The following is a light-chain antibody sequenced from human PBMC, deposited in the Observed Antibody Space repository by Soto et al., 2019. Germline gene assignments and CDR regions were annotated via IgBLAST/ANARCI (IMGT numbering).Light chain of an antibody. CDR2: DAS. CDR3: QQRSNWLWT. V-gene: IGKV3-11*01. Sequence: EIVLTQSPATLSLSPGERATLSCRASQSVSSYLAWYQQKTGQAPRILIYDASNRATGIPARFSGSGSGTDCTLTISSLEPEDFAVYYCQQRSNWLWTFGQGTKVDI. J-gene: IGKJ1*01. CDR1: QSVSSY.